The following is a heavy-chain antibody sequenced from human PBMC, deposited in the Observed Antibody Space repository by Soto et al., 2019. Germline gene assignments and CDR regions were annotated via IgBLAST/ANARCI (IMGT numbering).Heavy chain of an antibody. Sequence: GGSLRLSCAASGFTFSDYYMSWIRQAPGEGLEWVSYIDGSSSYINYADSVKGRFTISRDNAKNSVYLQMNSLSAEDTAVYFCVRDRDNYDGNGYPSPGDAFDVGGQGTVPTLPS. CDR2: IDGSSSYI. J-gene: IGHJ3*01. CDR3: VRDRDNYDGNGYPSPGDAFDV. CDR1: GFTFSDYY. V-gene: IGHV3-11*06. D-gene: IGHD3-22*01.